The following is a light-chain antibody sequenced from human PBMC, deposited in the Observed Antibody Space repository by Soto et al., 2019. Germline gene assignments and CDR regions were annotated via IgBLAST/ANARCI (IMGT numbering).Light chain of an antibody. V-gene: IGLV4-60*02. J-gene: IGLJ3*02. Sequence: QPVLTQSSSASASLGSSVKLTCTLSSGHSSYIIAWHQQQPGKAPRFLMKLEVSGSYNKGSGVPDRFSGSSSGADRYLTISTLRFEEEADYYCEPGDSNPGVFGGGPKLTAL. CDR1: SGHSSYI. CDR3: EPGDSNPGV. CDR2: LEVSGSY.